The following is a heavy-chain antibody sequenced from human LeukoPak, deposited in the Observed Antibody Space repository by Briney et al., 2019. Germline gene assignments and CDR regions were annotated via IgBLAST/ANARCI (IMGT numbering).Heavy chain of an antibody. J-gene: IGHJ3*01. V-gene: IGHV4-59*01. CDR3: ARDRRLEQAHAFDV. D-gene: IGHD1/OR15-1a*01. CDR1: GASITTYF. CDR2: IHYTEHS. Sequence: SETLSLTCTVSGASITTYFWSWIRQPPGKGLEWIAYIHYTEHSNYNPSLKSRVTLSVDTSKNQVSLMLTSATAADTAVYYCARDRRLEQAHAFDVWGQGTMVTVSS.